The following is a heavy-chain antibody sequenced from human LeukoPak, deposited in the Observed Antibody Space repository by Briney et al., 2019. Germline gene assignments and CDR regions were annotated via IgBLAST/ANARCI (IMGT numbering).Heavy chain of an antibody. CDR1: GYTFTSYG. J-gene: IGHJ3*02. CDR3: VRLGGRITIFGVQYRDAFDI. Sequence: ASVKVSCKASGYTFTSYGISWVRQAPGQGLEWMGWISAYNGNTNYAQKLQGRVTMTTDTSTSTAYMELRSLRSDDTAVYYCVRLGGRITIFGVQYRDAFDIWGQGTMVTVSS. V-gene: IGHV1-18*01. CDR2: ISAYNGNT. D-gene: IGHD3-3*01.